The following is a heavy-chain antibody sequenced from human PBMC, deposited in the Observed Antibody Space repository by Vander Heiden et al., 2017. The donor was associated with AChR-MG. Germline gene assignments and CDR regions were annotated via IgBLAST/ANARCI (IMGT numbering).Heavy chain of an antibody. V-gene: IGHV3-21*01. CDR3: ARDRGQSSGWGYTFDL. CDR1: GFTFSSYS. Sequence: EVQLVESGGGLVKPGGSLRLSCEASGFTFSSYSMTWVRQAPGKGREWVSSLSGTFRDIYHADSVKGRFTISRDNTKNSLYLQMNSLRAEDTAVYYCARDRGQSSGWGYTFDLWGQGTMVTVSS. CDR2: LSGTFRDI. D-gene: IGHD6-19*01. J-gene: IGHJ3*01.